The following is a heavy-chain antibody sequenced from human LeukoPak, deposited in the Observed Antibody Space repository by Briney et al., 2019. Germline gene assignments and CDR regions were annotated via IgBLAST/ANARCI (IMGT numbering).Heavy chain of an antibody. CDR3: TRDSPSRSGDY. CDR1: GFTFSSYE. CDR2: IGFSGSII. Sequence: GGSLRLSCAASGFTFSSYEMNWVRQAPGKGLEWVSYIGFSGSIIYYADSVKGRFTISRDNARNSLYLQMNSLRAEDTAVYYCTRDSPSRSGDYWGQGTLVAVSS. V-gene: IGHV3-48*03. J-gene: IGHJ4*02. D-gene: IGHD6-6*01.